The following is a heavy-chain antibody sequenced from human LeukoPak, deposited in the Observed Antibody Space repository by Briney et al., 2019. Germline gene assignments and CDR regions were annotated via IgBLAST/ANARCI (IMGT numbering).Heavy chain of an antibody. V-gene: IGHV1-69*13. CDR3: ARASYCSVGSCYSGREDWFDP. CDR2: IIPIFGTA. CDR1: GGTFSSYA. Sequence: SVKVSCTASGGTFSSYAISWVRQAPGQGLEWMGGIIPIFGTANYAQKFQGRVTITADESTSTAYMELSSLRSEDTAVYYCARASYCSVGSCYSGREDWFDPWGQGTLVTVSS. D-gene: IGHD2-15*01. J-gene: IGHJ5*02.